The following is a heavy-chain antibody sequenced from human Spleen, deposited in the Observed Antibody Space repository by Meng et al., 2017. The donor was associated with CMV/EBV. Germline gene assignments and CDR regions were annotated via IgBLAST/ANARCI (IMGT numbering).Heavy chain of an antibody. J-gene: IGHJ4*02. D-gene: IGHD3-3*01. V-gene: IGHV3-23*03. CDR1: GFTFSSYA. Sequence: GGSLRLSCAASGFTFSSYAMSWVRQAPGKGLEWVSVIYSGGSSTYYADSVKGRFTISRDNSKNTLYLQMNSLRAEDTAVYYCAKVYRGDFWSGPRGDFDYWGQGTLVTVSS. CDR3: AKVYRGDFWSGPRGDFDY. CDR2: IYSGGSST.